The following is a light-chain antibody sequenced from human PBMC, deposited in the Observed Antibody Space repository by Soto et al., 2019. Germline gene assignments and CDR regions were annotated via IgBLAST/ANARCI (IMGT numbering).Light chain of an antibody. CDR2: WAS. Sequence: DIVMTQSPDSLAVSLGERATINCKSSQSILYNSDNKNYLAWYQQKPGQPPKLLIYWASTREYGVPDRFSGSGSGTDFTLTITSLQAEDVAVYYCQQYYSSPRTFGQGTKVEIK. CDR1: QSILYNSDNKNY. V-gene: IGKV4-1*01. J-gene: IGKJ1*01. CDR3: QQYYSSPRT.